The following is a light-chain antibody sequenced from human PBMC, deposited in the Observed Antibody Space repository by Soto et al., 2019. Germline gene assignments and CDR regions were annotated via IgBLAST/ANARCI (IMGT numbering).Light chain of an antibody. Sequence: QSALTQPASVSGSPGQSITISCTGTSSDVGGNNYVSWYQQQPGKAPKLMIYEVSNRPSGVSNRFSGSNSGNTASLTISGLQVKDEADYYCSSYTSSSTHWVFGGGTKLTVL. CDR2: EVS. V-gene: IGLV2-14*01. CDR3: SSYTSSSTHWV. CDR1: SSDVGGNNY. J-gene: IGLJ3*02.